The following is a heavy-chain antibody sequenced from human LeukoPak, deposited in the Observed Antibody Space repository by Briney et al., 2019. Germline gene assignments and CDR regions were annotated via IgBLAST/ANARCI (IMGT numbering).Heavy chain of an antibody. CDR1: GGTFTHYV. D-gene: IGHD3-10*01. J-gene: IGHJ6*03. CDR3: ARTPSSIYGSGSYYNDWVYYYYMDV. CDR2: IAPISGTP. V-gene: IGHV1-69*06. Sequence: ATVKVSCKASGGTFTHYVISWVRQAPGQGGLEWMGGIAPISGTPMYAQRFQGRVTITADTSTNTAYLEMSSLRSEDTAVYYCARTPSSIYGSGSYYNDWVYYYYMDVWGKGTTVTVSS.